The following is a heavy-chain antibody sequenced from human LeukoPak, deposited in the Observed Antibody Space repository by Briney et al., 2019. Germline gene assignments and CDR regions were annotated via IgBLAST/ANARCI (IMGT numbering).Heavy chain of an antibody. CDR1: GFTVSNKY. V-gene: IGHV3-15*01. D-gene: IGHD3-10*01. CDR2: IKSKTDGGTT. CDR3: TTGITMVRGVIHLIDY. Sequence: GGSLRLSCAASGFTVSNKYMSWVRQAPGKGLEWVGRIKSKTDGGTTDYAAPVKGRFTISRDDSKNTLYLQMNSLKTEDTAVYYCTTGITMVRGVIHLIDYWGQGTLVTVSS. J-gene: IGHJ4*02.